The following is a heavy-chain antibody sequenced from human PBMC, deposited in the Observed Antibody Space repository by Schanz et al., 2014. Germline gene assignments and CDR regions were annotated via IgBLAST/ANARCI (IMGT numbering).Heavy chain of an antibody. D-gene: IGHD6-13*01. J-gene: IGHJ4*02. V-gene: IGHV3-30*02. Sequence: QVQLVESGGGVVQPGGSLRLSCVASGFTFSSSGMHWVRQAPGKGLEWVAFIRYTGGNKYYPDSVKGRFTISRDNSKNTVYLQMNSLRAEDTVVYHCVKDLGGSSSSWYSHFDHWGLGTLVTVSS. CDR3: VKDLGGSSSSWYSHFDH. CDR2: IRYTGGNK. CDR1: GFTFSSSG.